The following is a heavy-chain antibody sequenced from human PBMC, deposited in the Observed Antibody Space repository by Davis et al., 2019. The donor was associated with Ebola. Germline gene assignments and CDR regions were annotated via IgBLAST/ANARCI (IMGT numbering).Heavy chain of an antibody. V-gene: IGHV5-10-1*01. J-gene: IGHJ4*02. CDR1: GYSFTSYW. CDR3: ARLGTRPPGYCSGGSCYGFDY. D-gene: IGHD2-15*01. CDR2: IDPSDSYT. Sequence: GESLKISCKGSGYSFTSYWISWVRQMPGKGLEWMGRIDPSDSYTNYSPSFQGHVTISADKSISTAYLQWSSLKASDTAMYYCARLGTRPPGYCSGGSCYGFDYWGQGTLVTVSP.